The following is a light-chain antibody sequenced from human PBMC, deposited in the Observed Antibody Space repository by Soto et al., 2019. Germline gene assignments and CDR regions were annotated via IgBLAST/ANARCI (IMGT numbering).Light chain of an antibody. Sequence: DVVMTQRPLSLPVTPGEPASISCRSSRSLLHSNGYNYLDWYLQKPGQSPQLLIYLGSNRASGVPDRFSGSGSGTDFTLKISRVEAEDVGVYYCMQPLQSWTFGQGTKVDIK. CDR1: RSLLHSNGYNY. J-gene: IGKJ1*01. CDR2: LGS. V-gene: IGKV2-28*01. CDR3: MQPLQSWT.